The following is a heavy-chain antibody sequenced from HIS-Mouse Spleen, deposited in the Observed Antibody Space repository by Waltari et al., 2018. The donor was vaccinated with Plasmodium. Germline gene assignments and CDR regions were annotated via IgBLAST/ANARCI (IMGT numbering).Heavy chain of an antibody. CDR3: ARGSAAAGPFDY. D-gene: IGHD6-13*01. Sequence: QVQLQQWGAGLLKPSETLSLTCAVYGGSFSGYYWSWIRKPPGKGLEWIGEINHSGSTNYNPSLKSRVTISVDTSKNQFSLKLSSVTAADTAVYYCARGSAAAGPFDYWGQGTLVTVSS. V-gene: IGHV4-34*01. CDR2: INHSGST. CDR1: GGSFSGYY. J-gene: IGHJ4*02.